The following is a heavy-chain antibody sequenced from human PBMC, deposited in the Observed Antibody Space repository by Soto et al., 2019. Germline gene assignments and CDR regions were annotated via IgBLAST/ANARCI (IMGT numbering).Heavy chain of an antibody. CDR2: MNPNSGNT. V-gene: IGHV1-8*01. D-gene: IGHD1-1*01. CDR3: ARVGGNWNDDYFDY. Sequence: QVQLVQSGAEVKKPGASVKVSSKASGYTFTNYDINWVRQATGQGLEWMGWMNPNSGNTGYAQKFQGRVTMTRNTSIRTVYMELSSLRSEDTAVYYCARVGGNWNDDYFDYWGQGTLVTVSS. J-gene: IGHJ4*02. CDR1: GYTFTNYD.